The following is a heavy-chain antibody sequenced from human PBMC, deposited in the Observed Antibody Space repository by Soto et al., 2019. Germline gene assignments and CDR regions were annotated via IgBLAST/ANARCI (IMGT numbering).Heavy chain of an antibody. CDR2: IYYSGST. J-gene: IGHJ6*02. V-gene: IGHV4-4*02. CDR1: GGSISSNNW. D-gene: IGHD2-15*01. CDR3: AREGSYKNYYYYGMDV. Sequence: PSETLSLTCAVSGGSISSNNWWNWVRQPPGKGLEWIGEIYYSGSTNYNPSLKSRVTISVDTSKNQFPLKLSSVTAADTAVYYCAREGSYKNYYYYGMDVWGQGTTVTVSS.